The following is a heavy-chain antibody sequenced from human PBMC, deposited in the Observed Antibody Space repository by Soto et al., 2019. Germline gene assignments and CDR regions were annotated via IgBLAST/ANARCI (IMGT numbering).Heavy chain of an antibody. D-gene: IGHD2-2*01. J-gene: IGHJ4*02. CDR1: GYTFTSYG. V-gene: IGHV1-18*01. CDR2: ISAYNGNT. Sequence: QVQLVQSGAEVKQPGASVKVSCKASGYTFTSYGISWVRQAPGQGLEWMGWISAYNGNTNYAQKLQGRVTMTTDTSTSTAYMELRSLRSDDTAVYYCASLYCSSTSCYPPGFDYWGQGTLVTVSS. CDR3: ASLYCSSTSCYPPGFDY.